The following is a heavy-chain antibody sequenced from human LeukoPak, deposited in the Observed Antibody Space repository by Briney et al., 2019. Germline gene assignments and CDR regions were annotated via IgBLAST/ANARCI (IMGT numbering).Heavy chain of an antibody. Sequence: PSETLSLTCTVSGGSISSSSYYWGWIRQPPWKGLEWIGSIYYSGSTYYNPSLKSRVTISVDTSKNQFSLKLSSVTAADTAVYYCARDVRGSYSVGFDYWGQGTLVTVSS. D-gene: IGHD1-26*01. CDR2: IYYSGST. CDR3: ARDVRGSYSVGFDY. CDR1: GGSISSSSYY. J-gene: IGHJ4*02. V-gene: IGHV4-39*07.